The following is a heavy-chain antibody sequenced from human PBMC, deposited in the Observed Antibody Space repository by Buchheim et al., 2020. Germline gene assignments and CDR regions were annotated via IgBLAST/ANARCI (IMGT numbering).Heavy chain of an antibody. D-gene: IGHD6-25*01. CDR1: GGSISSSNYY. V-gene: IGHV4-39*01. CDR2: IFYGGST. Sequence: QLQLQESGPGLVKPSETLSLTYSVSGGSISSSNYYWGWIRQPPGKGLEWIGCIFYGGSTYYNSSLKSRVTISVDTSKNQFSLKLNSVTAADTAVYYCARHYVTSGYYFDFRGQGTL. J-gene: IGHJ4*02. CDR3: ARHYVTSGYYFDF.